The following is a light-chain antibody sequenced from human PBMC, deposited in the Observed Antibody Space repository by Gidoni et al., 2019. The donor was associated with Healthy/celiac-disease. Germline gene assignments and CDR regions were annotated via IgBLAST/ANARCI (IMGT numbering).Light chain of an antibody. J-gene: IGLJ3*02. Sequence: SYVLTQPPSVSVAPGQTARITWGGNNIGSNSVHWYQQKPDQAPVLVVYDDSDRPSGIPERFSGSNSGKTATLTISRVEAGDEADYYCQVWDSSSDHPNWVFGGGTKLTVL. CDR1: NIGSNS. V-gene: IGLV3-21*02. CDR2: DDS. CDR3: QVWDSSSDHPNWV.